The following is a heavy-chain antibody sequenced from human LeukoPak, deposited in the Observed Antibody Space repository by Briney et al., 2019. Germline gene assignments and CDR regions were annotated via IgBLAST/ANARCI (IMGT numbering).Heavy chain of an antibody. CDR3: ASGAGYSSSWYQMGY. J-gene: IGHJ4*02. CDR1: GYTFTSYG. V-gene: IGHV1-18*01. CDR2: ISAYNGNT. Sequence: ASVKVSCKASGYTFTSYGISWVRQAPGQGLEWMGWISAYNGNTNYAQKLQGRVTMTTDTSTSTAYMELRSLRSDDTAVYYCASGAGYSSSWYQMGYWGQGTLVTVSS. D-gene: IGHD6-13*01.